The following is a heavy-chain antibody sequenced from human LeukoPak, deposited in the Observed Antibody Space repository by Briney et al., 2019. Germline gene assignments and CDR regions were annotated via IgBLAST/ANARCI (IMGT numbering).Heavy chain of an antibody. CDR2: IIPLFGTA. D-gene: IGHD3-16*02. Sequence: SVKVSCKASGGTFISYAISWVRQAPGQGLEWMGGIIPLFGTANYAQKLQGRVTITADESTSTTSMQLSSLRSADTPVCYCATSAPRSDYVWGSYRPDDFDIWGQGTMVTVS. CDR3: ATSAPRSDYVWGSYRPDDFDI. J-gene: IGHJ3*02. V-gene: IGHV1-69*13. CDR1: GGTFISYA.